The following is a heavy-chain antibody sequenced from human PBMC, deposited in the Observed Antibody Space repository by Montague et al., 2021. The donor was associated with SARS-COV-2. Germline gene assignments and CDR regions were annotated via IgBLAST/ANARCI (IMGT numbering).Heavy chain of an antibody. CDR2: ICYSGST. V-gene: IGHV4-39*01. Sequence: SETLSLTCTVSGGSISSSSYYWGWIRQPPGKGLEWIGSICYSGSTYYNPSLKSRVTISVDTSKNQFSLKLSSATAADTAVYYCARFPTSYYYDSKAAPATPDAFDIWGQGTMVTVSS. D-gene: IGHD3-22*01. CDR3: ARFPTSYYYDSKAAPATPDAFDI. J-gene: IGHJ3*02. CDR1: GGSISSSSYY.